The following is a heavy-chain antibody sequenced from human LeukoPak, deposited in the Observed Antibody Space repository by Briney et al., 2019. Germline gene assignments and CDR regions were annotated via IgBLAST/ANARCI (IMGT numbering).Heavy chain of an antibody. Sequence: GGSLRLSCAASGFTFSSYGMHWVRQAPGKGLEWVAVISYDGSNKYYADSVKGRFTISRDNSKNTLYLQMNSLRAEDTAVYYCAKDVAEKYCGGDCYPFFDYWGQGTLVTVSS. CDR1: GFTFSSYG. CDR3: AKDVAEKYCGGDCYPFFDY. J-gene: IGHJ4*02. V-gene: IGHV3-30*18. CDR2: ISYDGSNK. D-gene: IGHD2-21*02.